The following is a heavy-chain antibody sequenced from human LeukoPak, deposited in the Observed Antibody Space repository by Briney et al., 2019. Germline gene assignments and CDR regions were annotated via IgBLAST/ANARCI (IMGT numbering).Heavy chain of an antibody. J-gene: IGHJ4*02. CDR1: GDSVSSNSAA. CDR3: AREGSGGYLFDY. CDR2: TYYRSKWNN. D-gene: IGHD3-16*01. V-gene: IGHV6-1*01. Sequence: SQTLSLTCAISGDSVSSNSAAWSWIRQSPSRGLEWLGRTYYRSKWNNDYALSVKSRVTITPDTSKNQFSLQLNSMTPEDTAVYYCAREGSGGYLFDYWGQGTLVTVSS.